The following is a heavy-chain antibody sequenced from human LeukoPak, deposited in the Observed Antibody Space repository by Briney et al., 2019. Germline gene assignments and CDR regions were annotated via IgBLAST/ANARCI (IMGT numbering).Heavy chain of an antibody. V-gene: IGHV4-59*01. J-gene: IGHJ6*03. Sequence: PSETLSLTCTVSGCSISSYYWSWIRQPPGKGLEWIGYINYSGSTKYNPSFKSRVPMSVDTSKNQYSLKLSSVTAADTAVYYCASMAAPDLNNYYYYYYMDVWGKGTTVTVSS. D-gene: IGHD6-13*01. CDR3: ASMAAPDLNNYYYYYYMDV. CDR2: INYSGST. CDR1: GCSISSYY.